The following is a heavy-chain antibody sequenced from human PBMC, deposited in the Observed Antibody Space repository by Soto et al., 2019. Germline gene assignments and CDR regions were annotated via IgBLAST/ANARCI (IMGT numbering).Heavy chain of an antibody. CDR3: ARGRFGGGAYYYYGMNV. CDR2: IIPIFGTA. Sequence: ASVKVSCKASGGTFSSYAISWVRQAPGQGLEWMGGIIPIFGTANYAQKFQGRVTITADKSTSTAYMELSSLRSEDTAVYYCARGRFGGGAYYYYGMNVWGQGTTVSVSS. CDR1: GGTFSSYA. V-gene: IGHV1-69*06. D-gene: IGHD3-10*01. J-gene: IGHJ6*02.